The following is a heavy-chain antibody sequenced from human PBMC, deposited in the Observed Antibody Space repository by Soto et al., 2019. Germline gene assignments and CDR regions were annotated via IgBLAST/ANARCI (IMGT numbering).Heavy chain of an antibody. CDR3: AGGREGTLVRKYFQH. Sequence: SETLSLTCTVSGGSISSYYWSWIRQPPGKGLEWIGYIYYSGSTNYNPSLKSRVTISVDTSKNQFSLKLSSVTAADTAVYYCAGGREGTLVRKYFQHWGQGTLVTVSS. CDR2: IYYSGST. J-gene: IGHJ1*01. V-gene: IGHV4-59*01. CDR1: GGSISSYY. D-gene: IGHD2-2*01.